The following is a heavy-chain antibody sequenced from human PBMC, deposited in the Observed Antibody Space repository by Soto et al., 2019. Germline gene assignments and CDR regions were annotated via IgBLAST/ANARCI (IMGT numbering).Heavy chain of an antibody. J-gene: IGHJ6*03. Sequence: GGSLRLSCVVSGFTFSSYSMDWVRQAPGKGLEWVSYITSGSSTIHYADSVKGRFTISRDNSKNTLYLQMNSLRAEDTAVYYCSKDRPYYDFWSGYPSGMDVWGKGTTVTVSS. CDR3: SKDRPYYDFWSGYPSGMDV. D-gene: IGHD3-3*01. V-gene: IGHV3-48*01. CDR2: ITSGSSTI. CDR1: GFTFSSYS.